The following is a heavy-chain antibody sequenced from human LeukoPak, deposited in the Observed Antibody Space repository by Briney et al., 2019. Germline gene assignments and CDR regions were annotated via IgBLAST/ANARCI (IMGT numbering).Heavy chain of an antibody. CDR1: GYTFTGYY. Sequence: EASVKVSCKASGYTFTGYYMHWVRQAPGQGLEWMGWINPNSGGTNYAQKFQGRVTMTRDTSISTAYMELSRLRSDDTAVYYCARRRGSYKAFDIWGQGTMVTVSS. CDR3: ARRRGSYKAFDI. CDR2: INPNSGGT. J-gene: IGHJ3*02. D-gene: IGHD1-26*01. V-gene: IGHV1-2*02.